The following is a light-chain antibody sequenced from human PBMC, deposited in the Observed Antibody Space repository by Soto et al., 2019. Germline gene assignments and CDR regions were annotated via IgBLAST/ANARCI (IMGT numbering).Light chain of an antibody. V-gene: IGLV2-11*01. J-gene: IGLJ1*01. CDR2: DVS. CDR1: SSDVGRYSY. CDR3: CSYAGTYTGV. Sequence: QSVPTQPRSVSGSPGQSVSISCTGTSSDVGRYSYVSWYQQHPGKAPKLMIYDVSERPSGVPDRFSGSKSGNTASLTISGLQAEDEADYYCCSYAGTYTGVFGTGTKVTVL.